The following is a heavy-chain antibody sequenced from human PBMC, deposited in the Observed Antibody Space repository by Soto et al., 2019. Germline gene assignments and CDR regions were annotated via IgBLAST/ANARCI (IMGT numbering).Heavy chain of an antibody. CDR3: ARDRSMIVVVPGY. D-gene: IGHD3-22*01. V-gene: IGHV3-30-3*01. CDR2: ISYDGSNK. CDR1: GFTFNTYA. Sequence: GGSLRLSCAASGFTFNTYAMHWVRQAPGKGLEWVALISYDGSNKYYADSVKGRFTISRDNSKNTLYLQMNSLRADDTAIYYCARDRSMIVVVPGYWGQGT. J-gene: IGHJ4*02.